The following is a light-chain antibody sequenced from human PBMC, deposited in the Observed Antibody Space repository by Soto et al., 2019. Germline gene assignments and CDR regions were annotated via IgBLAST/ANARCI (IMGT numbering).Light chain of an antibody. V-gene: IGKV3-15*01. Sequence: EIVMTQSPATLSVSPGERATLSCRASQSVNSHLAWYQQKPGQAPSLLIYGASTRSTGVPARFSGSGSGTAFTLTLSSLQSEDFAVYYCQQYNNWPPYTFGQGTKLEIK. CDR3: QQYNNWPPYT. J-gene: IGKJ2*01. CDR1: QSVNSH. CDR2: GAS.